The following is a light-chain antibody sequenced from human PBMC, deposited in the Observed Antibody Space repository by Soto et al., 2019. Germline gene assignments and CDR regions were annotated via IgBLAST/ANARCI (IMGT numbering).Light chain of an antibody. CDR3: QQYNNWPPWT. Sequence: EIVMTQSPATLSVSPGERATLSCRASQSVSSNLAWYQQKPGQAPRLLIYGASTRATGIPARFSGSGSVTEFTLTISSLQCEDFAVYYCQQYNNWPPWTFGQGTKVEI. J-gene: IGKJ1*01. V-gene: IGKV3-15*01. CDR1: QSVSSN. CDR2: GAS.